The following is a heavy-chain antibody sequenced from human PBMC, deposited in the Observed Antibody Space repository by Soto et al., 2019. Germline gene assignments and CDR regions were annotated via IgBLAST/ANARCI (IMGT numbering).Heavy chain of an antibody. J-gene: IGHJ3*02. Sequence: ASVKVSCKASGYTFTSYDINWVRQAPGKGLEWMGGFDPEDGETIYAQKFQGRVTMTEDTSTDTAYMELSSLRSEDTAVYYCVTALYYDFWSGYYMCAFDIWGQGTMVTVSS. CDR3: VTALYYDFWSGYYMCAFDI. V-gene: IGHV1-24*01. CDR1: GYTFTSYD. CDR2: FDPEDGET. D-gene: IGHD3-3*01.